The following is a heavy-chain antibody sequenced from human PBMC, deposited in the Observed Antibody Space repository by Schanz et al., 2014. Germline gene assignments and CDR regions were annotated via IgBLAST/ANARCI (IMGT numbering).Heavy chain of an antibody. Sequence: QLQLQESGPGLVKPSETLSLTCTVSGGSISSDPYYWGWIRQPPGKGLEWIGTSVSSGNTHSNQSPDGRSTMSVATSNNHFPLGLTSVTAADTSVYFCARWKKDHYAFGTYRGNYYAVDVWGQGTTVIVSS. J-gene: IGHJ6*02. V-gene: IGHV4-39*02. D-gene: IGHD3-10*01. CDR2: SVSSGNT. CDR3: ARWKKDHYAFGTYRGNYYAVDV. CDR1: GGSISSDPYY.